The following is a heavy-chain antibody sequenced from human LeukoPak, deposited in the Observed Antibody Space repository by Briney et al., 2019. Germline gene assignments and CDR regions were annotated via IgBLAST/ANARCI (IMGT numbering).Heavy chain of an antibody. CDR2: INPSGGST. CDR3: ARGGWYQLPPMYECSDY. V-gene: IGHV1-46*03. Sequence: GASVKVSCKASGYTFTTYYMHWVRQAPGQGLEWMGIINPSGGSTSYAQKFQGRITMTRDTSTSTVYMELSSLRSGDTAVYYCARGGWYQLPPMYECSDYWGQGTLVTVSS. CDR1: GYTFTTYY. D-gene: IGHD2-2*01. J-gene: IGHJ4*02.